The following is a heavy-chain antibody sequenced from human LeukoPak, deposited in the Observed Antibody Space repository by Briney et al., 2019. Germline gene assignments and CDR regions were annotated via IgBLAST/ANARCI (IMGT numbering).Heavy chain of an antibody. CDR1: GFTFSSYW. J-gene: IGHJ3*02. V-gene: IGHV3-7*01. CDR2: IKQDGSEK. Sequence: GGSLRLSCAASGFTFSSYWMSWVRQAPGKGLEWVANIKQDGSEKYYVDSVKGRFTISRDNAKNSLYLQMNCLRAEDTAVYYCARVKGRLLWFGESAFDIWGQGTMVTVSS. D-gene: IGHD3-10*01. CDR3: ARVKGRLLWFGESAFDI.